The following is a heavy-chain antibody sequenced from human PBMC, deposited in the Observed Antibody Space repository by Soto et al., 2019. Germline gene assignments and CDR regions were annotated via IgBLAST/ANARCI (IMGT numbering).Heavy chain of an antibody. CDR1: GYTLTELS. CDR2: FDPDDGET. J-gene: IGHJ6*03. Sequence: ASVKVSCKVSGYTLTELSMHWVRQAPGKGLEWMGGFDPDDGETNYAQKFQGRVTMTADTSTNTAYMELSSLRSDDTAVYYCARMYYDFWSGYLTPPSYYYYYMDVWGKGTTVTVSS. D-gene: IGHD3-3*01. CDR3: ARMYYDFWSGYLTPPSYYYYYMDV. V-gene: IGHV1-24*01.